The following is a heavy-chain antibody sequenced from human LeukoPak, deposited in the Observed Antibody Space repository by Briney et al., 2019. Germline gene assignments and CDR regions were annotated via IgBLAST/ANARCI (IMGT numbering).Heavy chain of an antibody. CDR3: ARGQKGWLVPEYFQH. D-gene: IGHD6-19*01. CDR2: INHSGST. CDR1: GGSFSGYY. V-gene: IGHV4-34*01. J-gene: IGHJ1*01. Sequence: SETPSLTCAVYGGSFSGYYWSWIRQPPGKGLEWIGEINHSGSTNYNPSLKSRVTISVDTSKNQFSLKLSSVTAADTAVYYCARGQKGWLVPEYFQHWGQGTLVTVSS.